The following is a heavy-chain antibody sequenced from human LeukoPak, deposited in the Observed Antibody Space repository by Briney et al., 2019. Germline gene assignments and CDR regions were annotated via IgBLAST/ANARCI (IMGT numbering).Heavy chain of an antibody. V-gene: IGHV3-48*01. CDR2: ISSSSSTI. CDR3: ARRVYNSGWYIDY. Sequence: GGSLRLSCAASGLTFSSYSMNWVRQAPGKGLEWVSYISSSSSTIYYADSVKGRFTISRDNAKNSLYLQMNSLRVEDTAVYYCARRVYNSGWYIDYWGQGTLVTVSS. CDR1: GLTFSSYS. J-gene: IGHJ4*02. D-gene: IGHD6-19*01.